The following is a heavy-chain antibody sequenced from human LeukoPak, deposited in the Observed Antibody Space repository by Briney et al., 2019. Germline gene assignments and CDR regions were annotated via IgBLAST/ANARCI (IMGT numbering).Heavy chain of an antibody. CDR3: ASGGLSFGDSPTNYFDH. J-gene: IGHJ4*02. D-gene: IGHD3-10*01. V-gene: IGHV3-64*02. Sequence: HPGGSLRLSCAASGFSFSIYVMHWVRQAPGKALEYVSAMSADGHRTYYADSVKGRFTISRDNSKDTVYLQMGRLRVEDMAVYYCASGGLSFGDSPTNYFDHWGRGTLVTVSS. CDR1: GFSFSIYV. CDR2: MSADGHRT.